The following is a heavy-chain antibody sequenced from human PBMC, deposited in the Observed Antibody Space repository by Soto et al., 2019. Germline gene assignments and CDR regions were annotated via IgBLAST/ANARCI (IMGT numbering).Heavy chain of an antibody. CDR2: IDPSDSYT. D-gene: IGHD3-16*01. CDR1: GYSFTSYW. Sequence: RGESLKISCKGSGYSFTSYWISWVRQMPGKGLEWMGRIDPSDSYTNYSPSFQGHVTISADKSISTAYLQWSSLKASDTAMYYCARRVFMSPAGGYYYGMDVWGQGTTVTVSS. J-gene: IGHJ6*02. CDR3: ARRVFMSPAGGYYYGMDV. V-gene: IGHV5-10-1*01.